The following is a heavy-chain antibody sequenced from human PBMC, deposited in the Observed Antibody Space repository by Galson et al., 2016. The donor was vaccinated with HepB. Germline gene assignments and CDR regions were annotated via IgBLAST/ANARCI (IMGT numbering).Heavy chain of an antibody. D-gene: IGHD3-3*01. Sequence: PALVKPTQTLTLTCTFSGFSLSTSGMCVSWIRQPPGKALEWLARIDWDDDKYYNTSLKTRLTISKDTSKNQVVLTMTNMDRVDTATYYCARMRDDFWSDPRQCVMDVWGQGTTVIGSS. CDR3: ARMRDDFWSDPRQCVMDV. CDR2: IDWDDDK. J-gene: IGHJ6*02. V-gene: IGHV2-70*11. CDR1: GFSLSTSGMC.